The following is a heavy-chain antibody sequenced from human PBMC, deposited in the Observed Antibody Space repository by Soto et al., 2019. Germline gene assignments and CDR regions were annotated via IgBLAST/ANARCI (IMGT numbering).Heavy chain of an antibody. J-gene: IGHJ6*02. V-gene: IGHV1-18*01. Sequence: ASVKVSCKASGYTFTSYGISLVRQAPGQGLEWMGWISAYNGNTNYAQKLQGRVTMTTDTSTSTAYMELRSLRSDDTAVYYCARDDPPPYCGGDCSFYYYYGMDVWGQGTTVTVSS. CDR2: ISAYNGNT. CDR1: GYTFTSYG. CDR3: ARDDPPPYCGGDCSFYYYYGMDV. D-gene: IGHD2-21*02.